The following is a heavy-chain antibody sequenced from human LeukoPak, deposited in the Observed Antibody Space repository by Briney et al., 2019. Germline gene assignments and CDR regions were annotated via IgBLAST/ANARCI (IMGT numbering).Heavy chain of an antibody. V-gene: IGHV3-30*04. Sequence: PGGSLRLSCAASGFTFSSYAMHWVRQAPGKGLEWVAVISYDGSNKYYADSVKGRFTISRDNSKSTLFLQLNSLRAEDTAVYYCAKVRSGSQRGVFDYWGQGTLVTVSS. CDR1: GFTFSSYA. CDR3: AKVRSGSQRGVFDY. J-gene: IGHJ4*02. CDR2: ISYDGSNK. D-gene: IGHD1-26*01.